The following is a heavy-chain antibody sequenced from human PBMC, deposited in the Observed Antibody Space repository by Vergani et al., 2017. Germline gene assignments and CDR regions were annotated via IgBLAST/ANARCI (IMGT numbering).Heavy chain of an antibody. Sequence: QVQLVQSGAEVKKPGSSVKVSCKASGGTFSSYAISWVRQAPGQGLEWMGGIIPIFGTANYAQKLQGRVTITADESTSTAYMELSSLRSEDTAVYYCARVGASRESHRVAVPAAFLGYFDLWGRGTLVTVSS. CDR2: IIPIFGTA. CDR1: GGTFSSYA. V-gene: IGHV1-69*01. CDR3: ARVGASRESHRVAVPAAFLGYFDL. J-gene: IGHJ2*01. D-gene: IGHD2-2*01.